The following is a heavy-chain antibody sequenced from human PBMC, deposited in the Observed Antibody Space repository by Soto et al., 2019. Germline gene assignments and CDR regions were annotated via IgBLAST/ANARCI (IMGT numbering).Heavy chain of an antibody. D-gene: IGHD1-1*01. Sequence: ASVKVSCKASGYTFTSYAMHWVRQAPGQRLEWMGWINAGNGNTGYAQKFQGRVTMTRNTSISTAYMELSSLRSEDTAVYYCARVTGTIDYWGQGTLVTVSS. CDR2: INAGNGNT. CDR1: GYTFTSYA. V-gene: IGHV1-3*01. J-gene: IGHJ4*02. CDR3: ARVTGTIDY.